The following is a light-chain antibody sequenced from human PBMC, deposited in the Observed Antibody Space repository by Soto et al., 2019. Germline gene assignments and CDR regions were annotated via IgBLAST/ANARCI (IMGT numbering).Light chain of an antibody. V-gene: IGKV3-20*01. CDR1: QSFSSSH. CDR3: QQYENWPWT. Sequence: EVVLTQSPGTLSLSPGERATLSCRASQSFSSSHLAWCQQKPGQAPRLLIYDTSRRAIGIPDRFSGSASGTDFTLTISSLQSEDAAVYYCQQYENWPWTFGQGTKVEI. J-gene: IGKJ1*01. CDR2: DTS.